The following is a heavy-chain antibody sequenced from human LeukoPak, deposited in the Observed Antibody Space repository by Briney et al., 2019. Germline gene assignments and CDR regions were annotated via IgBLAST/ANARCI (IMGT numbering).Heavy chain of an antibody. CDR3: ARDPESSSFDL. J-gene: IGHJ4*02. CDR2: IDQGGSVR. V-gene: IGHV3-7*01. Sequence: GGSLRLSCAASGFSFSTYWMSWVRQTSEKGLEFVANIDQGGSVRNYMDSLKGRCTISRDNAKKSLYLEINSLRADDTAVYYCARDPESSSFDLWGRGALVTVSS. D-gene: IGHD6-13*01. CDR1: GFSFSTYW.